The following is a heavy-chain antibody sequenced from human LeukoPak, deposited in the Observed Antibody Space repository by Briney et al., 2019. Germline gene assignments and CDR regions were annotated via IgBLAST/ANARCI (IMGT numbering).Heavy chain of an antibody. J-gene: IGHJ5*02. CDR1: GGTFSSYA. D-gene: IGHD3-10*01. CDR3: ARDSIYYGSGMNWFDP. V-gene: IGHV1-69*04. Sequence: ASVKVFCKASGGTFSSYAISWVRQAPGQGLEWMGRIIPILGIANYAQKFQGRVTITADKSTSTAYMELSSLRSEDTAVYYCARDSIYYGSGMNWFDPWGQGTLVTVSS. CDR2: IIPILGIA.